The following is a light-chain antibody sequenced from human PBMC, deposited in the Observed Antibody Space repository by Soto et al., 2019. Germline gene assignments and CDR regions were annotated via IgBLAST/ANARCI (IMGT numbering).Light chain of an antibody. CDR1: QSLSVSY. V-gene: IGKV3-20*01. Sequence: EIVLTQSPGTLSLSPGDRATLSCRASQSLSVSYMAWYQQRPGQAPRLLIYGTSTRAAGVPDRFSGSGSGTDFTLAISRREPEDFAVDYCHQSGDSPQTFGQGTTVEI. CDR3: HQSGDSPQT. J-gene: IGKJ1*01. CDR2: GTS.